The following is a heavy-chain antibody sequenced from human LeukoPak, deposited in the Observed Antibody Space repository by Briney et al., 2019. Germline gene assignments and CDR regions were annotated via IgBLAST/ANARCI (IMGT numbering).Heavy chain of an antibody. D-gene: IGHD5-24*01. CDR2: IKEDGSVR. Sequence: PGGSLRLSCEGSAFIFSGHWMNWVRQTPGKGLEWVASIKEDGSVRQYVDSVKGRFSISRDNTKGSLFLQLNSLRAEDTAVYYCASFQPLQMATIPVWGQGTLVTVSS. J-gene: IGHJ4*02. V-gene: IGHV3-7*01. CDR1: AFIFSGHW. CDR3: ASFQPLQMATIPV.